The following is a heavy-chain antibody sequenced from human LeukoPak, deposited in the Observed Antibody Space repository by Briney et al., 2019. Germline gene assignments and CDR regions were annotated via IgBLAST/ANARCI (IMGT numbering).Heavy chain of an antibody. CDR1: GGSISNYY. Sequence: PSETLSLTCTVSGGSISNYYWSWIRQPAGKGVEWIGRIHSSGSTKYNPPLKSRVTISVDKSKNQFSLRLSSVIAADTAVYFCARDRCEGYCTSFDSWGQGNLVTVSS. V-gene: IGHV4-4*07. D-gene: IGHD2-8*01. CDR2: IHSSGST. J-gene: IGHJ5*01. CDR3: ARDRCEGYCTSFDS.